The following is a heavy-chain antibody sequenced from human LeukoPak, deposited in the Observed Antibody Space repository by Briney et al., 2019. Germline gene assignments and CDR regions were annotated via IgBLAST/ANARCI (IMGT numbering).Heavy chain of an antibody. CDR1: GYIFTNYG. CDR2: INTNNGNT. CDR3: AKRMGAKPPPSYYYYYMDV. J-gene: IGHJ6*03. Sequence: GASVKVSCKASGYIFTNYGITWVRQAPGQGLEWMGWINTNNGNTNYAQKFQGRVTVTTDTSTTTGYMELRSLRSDDTAVYYCAKRMGAKPPPSYYYYYMDVWGKGTTVTVSS. D-gene: IGHD1-26*01. V-gene: IGHV1-18*01.